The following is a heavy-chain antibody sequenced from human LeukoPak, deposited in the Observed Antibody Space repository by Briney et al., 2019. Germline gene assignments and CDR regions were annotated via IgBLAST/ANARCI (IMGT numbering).Heavy chain of an antibody. V-gene: IGHV3-23*01. CDR1: GFSFSSSP. CDR3: AKKNSGLHPFDF. D-gene: IGHD4-23*01. Sequence: GGSLRLSCAASGFSFSSSPMSWVRQAPGKGREWVSGFSSRGGDTPYADSVKGRFTISRDNSKNTLYLQMNSLRAEGTAVYYCAKKNSGLHPFDFGGQGTLVIVSS. J-gene: IGHJ4*02. CDR2: FSSRGGDT.